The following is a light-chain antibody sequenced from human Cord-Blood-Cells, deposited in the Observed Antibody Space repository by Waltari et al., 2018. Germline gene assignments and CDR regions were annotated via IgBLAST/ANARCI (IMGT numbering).Light chain of an antibody. J-gene: IGLJ3*02. V-gene: IGLV3-19*01. CDR3: NSRDSSGNHWV. CDR2: GNN. Sequence: SSELTQDPAVSVALGQTVRITCQGDSLRSYYASWYQQKPGQAPVLVIYGNNKRPSGIPDRFSGSSSGNTASLTITGAQAEDEADYYCNSRDSSGNHWVFGGGTKLTVL. CDR1: SLRSYY.